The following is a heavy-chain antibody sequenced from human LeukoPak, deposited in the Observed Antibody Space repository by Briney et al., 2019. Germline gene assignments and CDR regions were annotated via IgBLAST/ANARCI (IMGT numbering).Heavy chain of an antibody. CDR3: ASSYGSGSYYLFDY. V-gene: IGHV1-69*05. Sequence: SVKVSCKASGYTFTSYDINWVRQAPGQGLEWMGGIIPIFGTPNYAQKFQGRVTITTDESTSTAYMELSSLRSEDTAVYYCASSYGSGSYYLFDYWGQGTLVTVSS. J-gene: IGHJ4*02. CDR1: GYTFTSYD. CDR2: IIPIFGTP. D-gene: IGHD3-10*01.